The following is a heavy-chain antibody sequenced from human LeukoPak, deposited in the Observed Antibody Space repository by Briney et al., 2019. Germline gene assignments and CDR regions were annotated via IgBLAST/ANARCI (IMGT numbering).Heavy chain of an antibody. CDR2: INPSGGST. D-gene: IGHD3-16*01. J-gene: IGHJ5*02. CDR1: GYTFTSYY. CDR3: ARGLGEFRHYWFDP. Sequence: GASVKVSCKASGYTFTSYYMHWVRQAPGQGLEWMGIINPSGGSTNYAQKFQGRVTITTDESTSTAYMELSSLRSEDTAVYYCARGLGEFRHYWFDPWGQGTLVTVSS. V-gene: IGHV1-46*01.